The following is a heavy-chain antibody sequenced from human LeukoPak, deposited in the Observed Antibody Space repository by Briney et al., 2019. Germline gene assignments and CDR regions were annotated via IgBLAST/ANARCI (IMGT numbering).Heavy chain of an antibody. D-gene: IGHD1-26*01. CDR3: ASPSGGGSYARAYGMDV. CDR2: IYYSGST. CDR1: GGSISSSSYY. V-gene: IGHV4-39*07. J-gene: IGHJ6*02. Sequence: SETLSLTCTVSGGSISSSSYYWGWIRQPPGKGLEWIGSIYYSGSTYYNPSLKSRVTISVDTSKNQFSLKLSSVTAADTAVYYCASPSGGGSYARAYGMDVWGQGTTVTVSS.